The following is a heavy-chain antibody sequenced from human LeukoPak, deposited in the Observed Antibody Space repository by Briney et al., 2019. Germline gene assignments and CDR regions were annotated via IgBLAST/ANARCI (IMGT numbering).Heavy chain of an antibody. CDR2: ISAYNGNT. CDR3: ARPSQEYYGSGSYSNYYGMDV. V-gene: IGHV1-18*01. D-gene: IGHD3-10*01. Sequence: ASVKVSCKASGYTFTSYGISWVRQAPGQGLEWMGWISAYNGNTNYAQKLQGRVTMTTDTSTSTAYMELRSLRSDDTAVYYCARPSQEYYGSGSYSNYYGMDVWGQGTTVTVSS. CDR1: GYTFTSYG. J-gene: IGHJ6*02.